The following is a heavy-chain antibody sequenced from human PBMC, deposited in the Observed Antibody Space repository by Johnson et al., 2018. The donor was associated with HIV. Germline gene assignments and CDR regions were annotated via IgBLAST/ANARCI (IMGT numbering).Heavy chain of an antibody. CDR3: ARDLSEGELGHAFDI. V-gene: IGHV3-7*01. J-gene: IGHJ3*02. CDR2: INQDGSRK. CDR1: GFTFSNAW. D-gene: IGHD1-26*01. Sequence: MQLVESGGGLVKPGGSLRLSCAASGFTFSNAWMTWVRQAPGKGLEWVANINQDGSRKHYAGSVEGRFTISRDNGRDSLYLQMGSLRAEDTAVYYCARDLSEGELGHAFDIWGQGTMVTVSS.